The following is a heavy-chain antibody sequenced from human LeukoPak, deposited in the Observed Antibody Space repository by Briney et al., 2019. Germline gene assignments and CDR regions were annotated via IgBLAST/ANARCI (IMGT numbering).Heavy chain of an antibody. V-gene: IGHV3-30*02. Sequence: GSLRLSCAASGFTFSSYGMHWVRQAPGKGLEWVAFIRYDGNNKYYADSVKGRFTISRDNVKNTVYLQMNSLRAEDTAVYYCARVLSGSWDWFDPWGQGTLVTVSS. J-gene: IGHJ5*02. CDR2: IRYDGNNK. CDR1: GFTFSSYG. D-gene: IGHD3-22*01. CDR3: ARVLSGSWDWFDP.